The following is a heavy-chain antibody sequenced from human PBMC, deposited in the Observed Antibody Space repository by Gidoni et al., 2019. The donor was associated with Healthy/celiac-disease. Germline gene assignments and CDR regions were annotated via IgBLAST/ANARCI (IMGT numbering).Heavy chain of an antibody. Sequence: QVQLGQSGAEVKKHGASVKVSCKDSGYTFTMYDLNWVRHATGQGLECMVWMNPNSGITGCAQKFQGRVTMTRHTSISTAYMELRSLRSEDTPVYYCARGLLGGASYWGQGTRVTVSS. J-gene: IGHJ4*02. CDR1: GYTFTMYD. CDR3: ARGLLGGASY. V-gene: IGHV1-8*01. CDR2: MNPNSGIT. D-gene: IGHD3-3*02.